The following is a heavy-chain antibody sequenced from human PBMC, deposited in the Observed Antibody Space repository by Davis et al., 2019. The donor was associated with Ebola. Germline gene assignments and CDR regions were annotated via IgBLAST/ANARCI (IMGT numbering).Heavy chain of an antibody. Sequence: AASVKVSCKASGYTFTSYDINWVRQATGQGLEWMGWMNPNSGNTGYAQKFQGRVTMTRNTSISTAYMELSSLRSEDTAVYYCARSRGTTHKENWFDLWGQGTLVTVSS. CDR2: MNPNSGNT. D-gene: IGHD2/OR15-2a*01. CDR1: GYTFTSYD. CDR3: ARSRGTTHKENWFDL. J-gene: IGHJ5*02. V-gene: IGHV1-8*01.